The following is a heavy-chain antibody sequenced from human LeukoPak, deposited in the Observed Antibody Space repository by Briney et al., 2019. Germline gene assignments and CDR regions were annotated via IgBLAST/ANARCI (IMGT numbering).Heavy chain of an antibody. CDR1: GYTFTGYY. CDR2: INPNSGGA. Sequence: ASVKVSCKASGYTFTGYYMHWVRQAPGQGLEWMGRINPNSGGANYAQKFQGRVTMTRDTSISTAYMELSRLRSDDTAVYYCARERGKSYYYYYYMDVWGKGTMVTVSS. V-gene: IGHV1-2*06. CDR3: ARERGKSYYYYYYMDV. J-gene: IGHJ6*03.